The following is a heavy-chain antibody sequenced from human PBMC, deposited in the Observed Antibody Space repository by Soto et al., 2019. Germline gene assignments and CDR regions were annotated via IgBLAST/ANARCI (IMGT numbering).Heavy chain of an antibody. Sequence: QVRLVQSGAELKKPGASVKVSCKASGYTFTSYGISWVRQAPGQGLMWMGWISAYNGNTNYAQKLQGRVTMTTDTSTSTAYMELRSLRSDDTAVYYCARVIGYYGSGSRVDYWCQGTLVTVSS. CDR1: GYTFTSYG. CDR2: ISAYNGNT. D-gene: IGHD3-10*01. CDR3: ARVIGYYGSGSRVDY. J-gene: IGHJ4*02. V-gene: IGHV1-18*01.